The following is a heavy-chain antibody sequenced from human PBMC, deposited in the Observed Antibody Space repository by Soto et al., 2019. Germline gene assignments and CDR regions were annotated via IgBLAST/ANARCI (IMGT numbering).Heavy chain of an antibody. V-gene: IGHV3-30-3*01. CDR2: ISYDGSNK. J-gene: IGHJ6*02. CDR1: GFTFSSYA. CDR3: ARTLFYYYGMDV. Sequence: QVQLVESGGGVVQPGRSLRLSCAASGFTFSSYAMHWVRQAPGKGLEWVAVISYDGSNKYYADSVKGRFTISRDNSKNTLYLQMNSLRAEDTAVYSCARTLFYYYGMDVWGQGTTVTVSS.